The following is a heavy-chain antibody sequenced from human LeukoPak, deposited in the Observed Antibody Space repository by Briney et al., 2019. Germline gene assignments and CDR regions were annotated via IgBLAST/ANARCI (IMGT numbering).Heavy chain of an antibody. D-gene: IGHD3-9*01. Sequence: PGESLKISCKGSGYSFTTSWIAWVRQMPGKGLEWMGIIYPGDSDTRYSPSFQGQVTISADKPISTAYLHWNSLKASDTAMYYCARRLDHDAFDIWGQGTMVTVSS. V-gene: IGHV5-51*01. J-gene: IGHJ3*02. CDR1: GYSFTTSW. CDR2: IYPGDSDT. CDR3: ARRLDHDAFDI.